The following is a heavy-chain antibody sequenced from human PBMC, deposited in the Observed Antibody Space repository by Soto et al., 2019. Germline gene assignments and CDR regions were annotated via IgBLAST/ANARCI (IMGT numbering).Heavy chain of an antibody. CDR3: ARDGSGDRHAFDI. V-gene: IGHV3-33*01. CDR1: GFTFSSYG. CDR2: LWYDGSNK. D-gene: IGHD3-10*01. Sequence: QVQLVESGGGVVQPGRSLRLSCAASGFTFSSYGMHWVRQAPGKGLEWVAVLWYDGSNKYYADSVKGRFTISRDNSKNTLYLQMNSLRVEDTAVYYCARDGSGDRHAFDIWGQGTMVTVSS. J-gene: IGHJ3*02.